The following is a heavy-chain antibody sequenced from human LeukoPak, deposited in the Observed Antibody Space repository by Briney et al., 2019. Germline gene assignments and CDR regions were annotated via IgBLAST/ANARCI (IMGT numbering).Heavy chain of an antibody. J-gene: IGHJ4*02. CDR2: ISGSGGST. CDR1: GFTFSSYA. V-gene: IGHV3-23*01. CDR3: ARDYMVRGVSDY. Sequence: GGSLRLSCAASGFTFSSYAMSWARQAPGKGLEWVSAISGSGGSTYYADSVKGRFTISRDNSKNTLYLQMNSLRAEDTAVYYCARDYMVRGVSDYWGQGTLVTVSS. D-gene: IGHD3-10*01.